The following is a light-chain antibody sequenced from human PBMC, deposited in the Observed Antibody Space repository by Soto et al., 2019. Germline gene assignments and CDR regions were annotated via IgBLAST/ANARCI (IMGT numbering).Light chain of an antibody. CDR2: GAS. J-gene: IGKJ4*01. Sequence: EIVLTQSPGTQSLSPGERATLSCRASQSVSSIYLAWYQQKPGQAPRLLIYGASSRPTGIPDRFSGSGSGTDFTITISRLEPEDFAVYYCQQYGSSALTFGGGTKVEIK. CDR3: QQYGSSALT. CDR1: QSVSSIY. V-gene: IGKV3-20*01.